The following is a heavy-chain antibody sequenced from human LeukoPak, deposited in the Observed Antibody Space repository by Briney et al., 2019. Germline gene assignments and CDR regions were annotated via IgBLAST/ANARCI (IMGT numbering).Heavy chain of an antibody. CDR1: GFTFSSYG. V-gene: IGHV3-30*18. CDR3: ANLDYDYVWGSYRPYYFDY. Sequence: GGSLGLSCAASGFTFSSYGMHWVRQAPGKGLEWVAVISYDGSNKYYADSVKGRFTISRDNSKNTLYLQMNSLRAEDTAVYYCANLDYDYVWGSYRPYYFDYWGQGTLVTVSS. J-gene: IGHJ4*02. D-gene: IGHD3-16*02. CDR2: ISYDGSNK.